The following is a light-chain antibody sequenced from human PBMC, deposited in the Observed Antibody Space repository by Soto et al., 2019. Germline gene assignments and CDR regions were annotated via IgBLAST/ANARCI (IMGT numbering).Light chain of an antibody. CDR1: SGSIASNY. CDR3: QSYHSGNVV. CDR2: EDN. J-gene: IGLJ2*01. Sequence: NFMLTQPHSVSESPGKTVTISCTRSSGSIASNYVQWYQQRPGSAPTPVIYEDNERPSGFPDRFSGSIDSSSNSASLTISGLKTDDEADYYCQSYHSGNVVFGGGTQLTV. V-gene: IGLV6-57*04.